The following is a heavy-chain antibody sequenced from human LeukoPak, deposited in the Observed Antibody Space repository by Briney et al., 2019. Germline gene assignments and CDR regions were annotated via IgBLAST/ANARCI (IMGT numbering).Heavy chain of an antibody. CDR1: GFTFSSYA. CDR2: ISRSSSQI. Sequence: KTGGSLRLSCAGSGFTFSSYAMNWVRQAPGKGLEWVSSISRSSSQIYYADSVKGRFTISRDNSKNTLYLQMNSLRAEDTAVYYCARAANKGVYYYDSSGSYFDYWGQGTLVTVSS. V-gene: IGHV3-21*04. J-gene: IGHJ4*02. CDR3: ARAANKGVYYYDSSGSYFDY. D-gene: IGHD3-22*01.